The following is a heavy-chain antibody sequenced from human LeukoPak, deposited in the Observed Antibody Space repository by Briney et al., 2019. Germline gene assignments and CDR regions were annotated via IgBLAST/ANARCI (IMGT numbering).Heavy chain of an antibody. D-gene: IGHD5-18*01. J-gene: IGHJ4*02. CDR2: IYYSGST. Sequence: SSETLSLTCTVSGGSISSGDYYWSWIRQPPGKGLEWIGYIYYSGSTYYNPSLKSRVTISVDTSENQFSLKLSSVTAADTAVYYCARGPDTAMVHFDYWGQGTLVTVSS. CDR3: ARGPDTAMVHFDY. V-gene: IGHV4-30-4*08. CDR1: GGSISSGDYY.